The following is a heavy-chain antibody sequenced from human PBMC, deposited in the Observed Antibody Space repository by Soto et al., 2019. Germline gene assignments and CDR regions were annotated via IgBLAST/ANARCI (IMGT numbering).Heavy chain of an antibody. CDR2: INPNSGGT. CDR3: ARVLAARRADYYFDY. CDR1: GYTFTGYY. V-gene: IGHV1-2*04. D-gene: IGHD6-6*01. Sequence: EASVKVSCKASGYTFTGYYIHWVRQAPGQGLEWMGWINPNSGGTNYAQKFQGWVTMTRDTSISTAYMELSRLRSDDTAVYYCARVLAARRADYYFDYWGQGTLVTVSS. J-gene: IGHJ4*02.